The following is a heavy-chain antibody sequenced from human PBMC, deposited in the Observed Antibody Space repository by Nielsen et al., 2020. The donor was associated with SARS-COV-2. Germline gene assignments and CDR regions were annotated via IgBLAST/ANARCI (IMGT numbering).Heavy chain of an antibody. V-gene: IGHV3-30*04. CDR1: GFTFSGYA. J-gene: IGHJ3*02. CDR3: GRAFDI. Sequence: GGSLRLSCAASGFTFSGYAMHWVRQAPGKGLEWVAFISYNGDNKYYADSVKGRFTISRDNSKNTLYLGVNSLRPEDTAVYFCGRAFDIWGQGTKVTVSS. CDR2: ISYNGDNK.